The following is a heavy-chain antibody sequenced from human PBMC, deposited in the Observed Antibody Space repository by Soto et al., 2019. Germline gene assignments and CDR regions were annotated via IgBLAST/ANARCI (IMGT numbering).Heavy chain of an antibody. CDR3: ATGRQMRY. V-gene: IGHV3-23*01. D-gene: IGHD7-27*01. CDR2: MSGSGDSI. J-gene: IGHJ4*02. Sequence: DVQVLESGGDLVQPGESLRLSCAASGFTFSNYAMTWVRQAPGKGLEWVSTMSGSGDSIYYADSVKGRFTISRDNSKNTLYLQMNSLRADDWAVYYCATGRQMRYWGQGTLVIVSS. CDR1: GFTFSNYA.